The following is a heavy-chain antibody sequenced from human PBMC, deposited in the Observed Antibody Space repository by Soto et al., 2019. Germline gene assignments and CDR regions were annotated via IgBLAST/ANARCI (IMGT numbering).Heavy chain of an antibody. D-gene: IGHD3-3*01. CDR2: IYYSGST. J-gene: IGHJ6*02. Sequence: PSETLSLTCTVSGGSISSYYWSWIRQPPGKGLEWIGYIYYSGSTYYNPSLKSRVTISVDTSKNQFSLKLSSVTAADTAVYYCARGYDFWSGYPPLGRYYGMDVWGQGTTVTVSS. CDR1: GGSISSYY. V-gene: IGHV4-59*12. CDR3: ARGYDFWSGYPPLGRYYGMDV.